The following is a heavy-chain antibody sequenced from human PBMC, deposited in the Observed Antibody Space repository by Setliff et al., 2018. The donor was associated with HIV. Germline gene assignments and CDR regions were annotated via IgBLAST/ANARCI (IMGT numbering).Heavy chain of an antibody. CDR1: GFSFRNSFYN. CDR2: IYYSGTT. V-gene: IGHV4-39*07. Sequence: PSETLSLTCNVSGFSFRNSFYNWGWIRQPPGKGLEWIGTIYYSGTTYYNPSLKSRVTISVDTSKNQFSLKLSSVTAADTAVYYCARDPGITAAGTEYFDSWGQGILVTVSS. CDR3: ARDPGITAAGTEYFDS. D-gene: IGHD6-13*01. J-gene: IGHJ4*02.